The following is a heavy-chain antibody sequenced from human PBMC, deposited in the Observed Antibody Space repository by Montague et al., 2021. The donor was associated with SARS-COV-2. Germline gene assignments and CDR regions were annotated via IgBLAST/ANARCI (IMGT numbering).Heavy chain of an antibody. V-gene: IGHV5-51*01. Sequence: QSGSEVKKSGESLKVSCRTSGYDFTRHWITWVRQMPGKGLEWMAXIYPGDSRRQYCPSFQGQVTISVDNSINTVYLQWNSLKASDTAIYYCTRQGYCSGDGCQGRDWFDPWGQGALVSVSS. D-gene: IGHD2-8*02. CDR2: IYPGDSRR. CDR1: GYDFTRHW. CDR3: TRQGYCSGDGCQGRDWFDP. J-gene: IGHJ5*02.